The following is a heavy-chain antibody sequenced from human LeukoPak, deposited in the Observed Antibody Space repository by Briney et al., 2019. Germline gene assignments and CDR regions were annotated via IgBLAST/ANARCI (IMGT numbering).Heavy chain of an antibody. CDR3: ARDRYCSSTSCYPTSYNWFDP. J-gene: IGHJ5*02. CDR1: GFTFSSYS. CDR2: ISYDGSNK. Sequence: PGGSLRLSCAASGFTFSSYSMNWVRQAPGKGLEWVAVISYDGSNKYYADSVKGRFTISRDNSKNTLYLQMNSLRAEDTAVYYCARDRYCSSTSCYPTSYNWFDPWGQGTLVTVPS. D-gene: IGHD2-2*01. V-gene: IGHV3-30*03.